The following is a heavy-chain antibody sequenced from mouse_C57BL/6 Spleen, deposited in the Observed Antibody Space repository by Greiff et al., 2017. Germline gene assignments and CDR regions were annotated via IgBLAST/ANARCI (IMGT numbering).Heavy chain of an antibody. CDR3: ARGYGSSYDAMDY. J-gene: IGHJ4*01. Sequence: VQLQQPGAELVRPGSSVKLSCKASGYTFTSYWMHWVKQRPIQGLEWIGNIDPSDSEAHYNQKFKDKATLTVDKSSSTAYMQLSSLTSEDSAVYYCARGYGSSYDAMDYWGQGTSVTVSS. V-gene: IGHV1-52*01. D-gene: IGHD1-1*01. CDR2: IDPSDSEA. CDR1: GYTFTSYW.